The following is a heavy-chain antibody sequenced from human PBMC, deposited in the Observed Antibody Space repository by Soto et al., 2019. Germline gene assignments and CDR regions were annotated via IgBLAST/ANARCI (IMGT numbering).Heavy chain of an antibody. D-gene: IGHD5-18*01. CDR1: GYTLTELS. V-gene: IGHV1-24*01. CDR2: FDPEDGET. CDR3: ATETRIQPWLRGYYYDGMDV. J-gene: IGHJ6*02. Sequence: VASVKVSCKVSGYTLTELSMHWVRQAPGKGLEWMGGFDPEDGETIYAQKFQGRVTMTEDTSTDTAYMELSSLRSEDTAVYYCATETRIQPWLRGYYYDGMDVWGQGTTVTVSS.